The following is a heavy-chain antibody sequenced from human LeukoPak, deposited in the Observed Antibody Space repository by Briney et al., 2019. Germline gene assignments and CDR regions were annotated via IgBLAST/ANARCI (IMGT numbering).Heavy chain of an antibody. CDR1: GGSFGGYY. V-gene: IGHV4-34*01. J-gene: IGHJ4*02. CDR3: ARVPNYFDY. Sequence: PSETLSLTCAVYGGSFGGYYWSWIRQPPGKGLEWIGEINHSGSTNYNPSLKSRVTISVDTSKNQFSLKLSSVTAADTAVYYCARVPNYFDYWGQGTLVTVSS. CDR2: INHSGST.